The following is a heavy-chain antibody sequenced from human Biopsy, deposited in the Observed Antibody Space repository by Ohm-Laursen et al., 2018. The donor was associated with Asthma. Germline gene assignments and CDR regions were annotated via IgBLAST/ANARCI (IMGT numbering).Heavy chain of an antibody. CDR3: ARAVDYSHYYGIDV. V-gene: IGHV1-18*01. D-gene: IGHD3-10*01. J-gene: IGHJ6*02. Sequence: ASVKVSCRTSGYTFNSAGITWVRQAPGQGLEWMGWISVYNGNTKVARKLQDRVTMITDTSTSTAYMELRSLRSDDTAVYFCARAVDYSHYYGIDVWGQGTTVTVS. CDR2: ISVYNGNT. CDR1: GYTFNSAG.